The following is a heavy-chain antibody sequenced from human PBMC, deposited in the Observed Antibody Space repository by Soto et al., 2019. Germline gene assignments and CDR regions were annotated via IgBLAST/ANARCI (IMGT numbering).Heavy chain of an antibody. CDR2: INPKSGGT. CDR3: ARGDSTDCSNGVCYFFYNNHMDV. V-gene: IGHV1-2*04. J-gene: IGHJ6*04. D-gene: IGHD2-8*01. CDR1: GYSFTAYH. Sequence: ASVKVSCKCSGYSFTAYHXHWVRQAPGQGIAWLVPINPKSGGTSTAQKFQGWVTMTTDTSISTASMELTRLTSDDTAIYYCARGDSTDCSNGVCYFFYNNHMDVWGKGITLTVSS.